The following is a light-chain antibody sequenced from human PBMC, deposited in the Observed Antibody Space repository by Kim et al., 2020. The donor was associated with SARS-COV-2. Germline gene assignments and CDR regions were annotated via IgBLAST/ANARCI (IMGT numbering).Light chain of an antibody. CDR2: EAF. CDR1: QSVGKY. V-gene: IGKV3-15*01. J-gene: IGKJ2*01. CDR3: QEYKVWPPVFA. Sequence: SLGKSATPPCRAGQSVGKYVAWYQQRPGQTPRLLIYEAFTRATGVPLMFSATGSGTEFTLTISSLQPEDFATYYCQEYKVWPPVFAFGQGTKLEI.